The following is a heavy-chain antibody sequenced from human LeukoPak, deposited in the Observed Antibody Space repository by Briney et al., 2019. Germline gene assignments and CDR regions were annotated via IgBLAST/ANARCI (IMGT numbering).Heavy chain of an antibody. J-gene: IGHJ5*02. Sequence: PGGSLGLSCAASGFAFSSHGMNWVRQAPGKGLEWVSSISSSSYFIYYADSVRGRFTISRDNAKTSLYLQMNSLRAEDTAVYYCARPRRRYCTNGVCFGGVSDWFDPWGQGTLVTVSS. CDR3: ARPRRRYCTNGVCFGGVSDWFDP. CDR1: GFAFSSHG. CDR2: ISSSSYFI. V-gene: IGHV3-21*01. D-gene: IGHD2-8*01.